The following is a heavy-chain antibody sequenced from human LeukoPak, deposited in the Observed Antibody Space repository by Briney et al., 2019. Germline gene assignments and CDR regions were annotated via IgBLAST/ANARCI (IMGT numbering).Heavy chain of an antibody. Sequence: SXTLSLTCTVSGGSISSGDYYWSWIRQPPGKGREWIGYIYYSGTTYSHPSLKSRVTISVDTSKNQFSLKLSSVTAADTAVYYCASPPGGSSYDGYFDYWGQGTLVTVSS. D-gene: IGHD6-6*01. CDR3: ASPPGGSSYDGYFDY. V-gene: IGHV4-30-4*08. CDR2: IYYSGTT. CDR1: GGSISSGDYY. J-gene: IGHJ4*02.